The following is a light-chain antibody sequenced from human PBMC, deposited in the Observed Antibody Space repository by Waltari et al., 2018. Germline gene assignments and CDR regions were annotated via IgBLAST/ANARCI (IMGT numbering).Light chain of an antibody. V-gene: IGLV1-44*01. CDR1: SSNTGRHN. CDR3: AAWDDSLNGRV. J-gene: IGLJ2*01. Sequence: QSVLTQPPSASGTPGQRVTISCSGSSSNTGRHNVNWYQHLPGTAPKLLIYSNNQRPPGVPDRFSGSKSGTSASLAISGLQSEDEAVYYCAAWDDSLNGRVFGGGTKLTVV. CDR2: SNN.